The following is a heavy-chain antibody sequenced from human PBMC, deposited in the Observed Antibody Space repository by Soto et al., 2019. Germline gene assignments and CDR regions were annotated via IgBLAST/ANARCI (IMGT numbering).Heavy chain of an antibody. J-gene: IGHJ3*02. D-gene: IGHD3-22*01. CDR3: ANGAXRKGITMIVVAYDAFDI. CDR1: GFTFSSYG. Sequence: GGALRLSCAASGFTFSSYGMQWVRQAPGKGLEWVAVIAYDGSNKYYADSVKGRFTISRDNSKNTLYLQMNSLRAEETAVYYCANGAXRKGITMIVVAYDAFDIWGQGTMVTVSS. CDR2: IAYDGSNK. V-gene: IGHV3-30*18.